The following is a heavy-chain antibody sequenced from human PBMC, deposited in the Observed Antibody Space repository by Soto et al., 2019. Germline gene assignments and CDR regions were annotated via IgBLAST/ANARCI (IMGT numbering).Heavy chain of an antibody. CDR3: AKDQTDVTLFDY. J-gene: IGHJ4*02. Sequence: EVQLLESGGGFVQPGGSLRLSCAASGFSFSSLAMSWVRQAPGKGLEWVSAISGRGVDTLYADSVKGRFTISRDDSMNTLYLQVNSLLDEDTAVYYCAKDQTDVTLFDYWGQGTLVTVST. CDR1: GFSFSSLA. V-gene: IGHV3-23*01. D-gene: IGHD2-21*02. CDR2: ISGRGVDT.